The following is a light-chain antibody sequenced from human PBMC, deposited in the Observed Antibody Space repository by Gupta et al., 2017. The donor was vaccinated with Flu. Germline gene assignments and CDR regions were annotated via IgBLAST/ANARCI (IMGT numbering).Light chain of an antibody. V-gene: IGKV3-15*01. Sequence: EIVMTQSPDTLSVSPGERATLSCRASQSVSSNLAWYKHKPGRAPRLLIYGASTRDTGIADRFSGSGYGTELTLTISSRQSEDFAVYYCQQNADCPPITFGQGTQLEIK. CDR2: GAS. CDR1: QSVSSN. CDR3: QQNADCPPIT. J-gene: IGKJ5*01.